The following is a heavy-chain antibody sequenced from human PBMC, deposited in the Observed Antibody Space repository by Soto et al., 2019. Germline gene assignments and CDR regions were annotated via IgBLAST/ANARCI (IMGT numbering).Heavy chain of an antibody. J-gene: IGHJ6*02. Sequence: EVQLLESGGGLVQPGGSLRLSCAASGFTFSSYAMSWVRQAPGKGLEWVSAISGSGGSTYYADSVKGRFTISRDNSTNTLYLQMNSLRAEDTAVYYCAKGLKGRIQLWPVVSGYYYGMDVWGQGTTVTVSS. CDR2: ISGSGGST. CDR1: GFTFSSYA. CDR3: AKGLKGRIQLWPVVSGYYYGMDV. D-gene: IGHD5-18*01. V-gene: IGHV3-23*01.